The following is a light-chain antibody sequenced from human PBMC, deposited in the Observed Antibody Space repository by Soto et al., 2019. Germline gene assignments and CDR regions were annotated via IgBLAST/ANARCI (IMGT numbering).Light chain of an antibody. V-gene: IGKV1-33*01. Sequence: DIQLTQSTSSLSVSLGDRVTITCQASQDISNYLNWYQHKPGKAPKILIYDASTLETGVPSRFSGSGSGTDFTFTISSLQPEDIATYYCLQFHNLPTFGGGTKVDIK. J-gene: IGKJ4*01. CDR1: QDISNY. CDR3: LQFHNLPT. CDR2: DAS.